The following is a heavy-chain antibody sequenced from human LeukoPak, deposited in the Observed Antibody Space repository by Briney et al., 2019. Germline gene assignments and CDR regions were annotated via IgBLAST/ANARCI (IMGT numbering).Heavy chain of an antibody. CDR2: ISNHGTT. D-gene: IGHD3-3*01. V-gene: IGHV3-53*01. CDR1: GFSVSTNY. J-gene: IGHJ4*02. CDR3: ARDNTISGHYEVGY. Sequence: GGTLRLSCAASGFSVSTNYMIWVRQAPGMGLECVSVISNHGTTYYADSVKGRFSISRDNSKNTVFLQLNSLRAEDTAVYYCARDNTISGHYEVGYWGQGTLVTVSS.